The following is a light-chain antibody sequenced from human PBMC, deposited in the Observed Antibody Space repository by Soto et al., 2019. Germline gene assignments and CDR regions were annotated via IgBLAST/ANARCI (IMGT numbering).Light chain of an antibody. Sequence: DIQMTQSPSTLSASVGDRVTITCRASQSISPWLAWYQQKPGKAPKLLLYKASSLERGVPSRFSGRGSGTEFTLTISSLQPDDFATYYCQQYNSYSWTVGQGTKVEIK. CDR3: QQYNSYSWT. CDR2: KAS. V-gene: IGKV1-5*03. CDR1: QSISPW. J-gene: IGKJ1*01.